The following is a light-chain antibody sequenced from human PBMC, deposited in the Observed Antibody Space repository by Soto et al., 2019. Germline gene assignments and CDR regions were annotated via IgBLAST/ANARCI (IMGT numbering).Light chain of an antibody. Sequence: DIQMTQSPSSLSASVGDRVTITCRASQSISNYLNWYQQKPGKAPKLLIYAASSLQSGVPSRFSGSESATDFTLTISSLQPEDCAAYYCQQSYSTPWTFGQGTKVEIK. CDR1: QSISNY. CDR2: AAS. CDR3: QQSYSTPWT. V-gene: IGKV1-39*01. J-gene: IGKJ1*01.